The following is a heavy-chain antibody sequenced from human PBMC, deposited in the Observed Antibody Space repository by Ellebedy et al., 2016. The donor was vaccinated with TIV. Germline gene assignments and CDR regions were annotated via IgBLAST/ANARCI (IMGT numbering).Heavy chain of an antibody. D-gene: IGHD4-17*01. CDR2: IKSRSEGGTI. CDR1: GLTFSNAW. CDR3: TTRPPPYGDFPLLY. J-gene: IGHJ4*02. V-gene: IGHV3-15*01. Sequence: GESLKISCAASGLTFSNAWLSWVRQAPGKGLEWVGRIKSRSEGGTIDYAAPMRGRFTISRDDSTNTLYLQMHGLRTDDTALYYCTTRPPPYGDFPLLYWGQGSLVTVSS.